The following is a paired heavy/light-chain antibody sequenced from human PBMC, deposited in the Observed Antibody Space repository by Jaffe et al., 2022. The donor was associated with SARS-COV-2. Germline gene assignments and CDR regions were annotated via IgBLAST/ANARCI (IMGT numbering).Heavy chain of an antibody. V-gene: IGHV1-69*02. CDR1: GGTFSSYT. D-gene: IGHD3-22*01. CDR2: IIPILGIA. CDR3: LRGGAYYYDSSGYPPDAFDI. J-gene: IGHJ3*02. Sequence: QVQLVQSGAEVKKPGSSVKVSCKASGGTFSSYTISWVRQAPGQGLEWMGRIIPILGIANYAQKFQGRVTITADKSTSTAYMELSSLRSEDTAVYYCLRGGAYYYDSSGYPPDAFDIWGQGTMVTVSS.
Light chain of an antibody. CDR1: QSISSY. CDR3: QQSYSTPG. Sequence: DIQMTQSPSSLSASVGDRVTITCRASQSISSYLNWYQQKPGKAPKLLIYAASSLQSGVPSRFSGSGSGTDFTLTISSLQPEDFATYYCQQSYSTPGFGGGTKVEIK. V-gene: IGKV1-39*01. J-gene: IGKJ4*01. CDR2: AAS.